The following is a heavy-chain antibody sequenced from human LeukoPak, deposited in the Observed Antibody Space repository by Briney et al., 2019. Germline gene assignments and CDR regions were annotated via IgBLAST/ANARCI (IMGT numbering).Heavy chain of an antibody. J-gene: IGHJ5*02. CDR2: INHSGST. CDR1: GGSLSGYY. D-gene: IGHD1-1*01. Sequence: SETLSLTCAVYGGSLSGYYWSWIRQPPGKGLEWIGEINHSGSTNYNPSPKSRVTISVDTSKNQFSLKLSSVTAADTAVYYCARGGGGYLTNNWFDPWGQGTLVTVSS. CDR3: ARGGGGYLTNNWFDP. V-gene: IGHV4-34*01.